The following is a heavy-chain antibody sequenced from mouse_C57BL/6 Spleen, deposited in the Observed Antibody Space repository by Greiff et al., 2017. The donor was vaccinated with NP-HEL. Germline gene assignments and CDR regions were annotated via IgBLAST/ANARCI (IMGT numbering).Heavy chain of an antibody. CDR2: IYPGSGHT. D-gene: IGHD2-2*01. CDR1: GYTFTDYY. Sequence: VQLQQSGAELVRPGASVKLSCKASGYTFTDYYINWVKQRPGQGLEWIARIYPGSGHTYYNEKFKGKATLTAEKSSSTAYMQISSLTAEDSAVYCCARLGDGYEGYFDVWGKGTTVTVSS. J-gene: IGHJ1*03. V-gene: IGHV1-76*01. CDR3: ARLGDGYEGYFDV.